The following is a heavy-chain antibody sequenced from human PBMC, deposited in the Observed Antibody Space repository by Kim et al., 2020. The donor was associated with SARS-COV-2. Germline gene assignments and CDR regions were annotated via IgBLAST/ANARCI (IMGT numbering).Heavy chain of an antibody. V-gene: IGHV1-3*01. J-gene: IGHJ4*02. Sequence: ASVKVSCKASGYTFTSYAMHWVRQAPGQRLEWMGWINAGNGNTKYSQKFQGRVTITRDTSASTAYMELSSLRSEDTAVYYCASLKWGFGELLAFDYWGQGTLVTVSS. D-gene: IGHD3-10*01. CDR1: GYTFTSYA. CDR3: ASLKWGFGELLAFDY. CDR2: INAGNGNT.